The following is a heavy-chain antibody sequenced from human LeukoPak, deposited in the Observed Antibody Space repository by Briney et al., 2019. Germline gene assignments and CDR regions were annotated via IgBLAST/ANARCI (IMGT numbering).Heavy chain of an antibody. V-gene: IGHV3-21*04. CDR2: ISSSSSYI. Sequence: TGGSLRLSCAASGFTFSSYSMNWARQAPGKGLEWVSSISSSSSYIYYADSVKGRFTISRDNAKNSLYLQMNSLRAEDTAVYYCAKKGGSGSYSWYDPWGQGTLVTVSS. CDR1: GFTFSSYS. J-gene: IGHJ5*02. CDR3: AKKGGSGSYSWYDP. D-gene: IGHD3-10*01.